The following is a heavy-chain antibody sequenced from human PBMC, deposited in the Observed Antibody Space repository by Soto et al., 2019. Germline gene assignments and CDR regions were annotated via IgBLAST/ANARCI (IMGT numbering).Heavy chain of an antibody. D-gene: IGHD6-19*01. Sequence: QVQLVQSGAEVKKPGASVKVSCKASGYTFTSYGIGWVRQAHGQGLEWMGWISAYNGNTNYAQKLQGRVTMTTDTSTSTASMELSSLSSDDTAVYYCARDMGRAVAGTNYWGQGTLVTVS. J-gene: IGHJ4*02. CDR3: ARDMGRAVAGTNY. CDR1: GYTFTSYG. CDR2: ISAYNGNT. V-gene: IGHV1-18*01.